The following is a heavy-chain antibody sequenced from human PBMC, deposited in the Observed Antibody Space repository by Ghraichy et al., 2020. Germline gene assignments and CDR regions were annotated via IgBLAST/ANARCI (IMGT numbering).Heavy chain of an antibody. D-gene: IGHD1-26*01. CDR3: ASGGYPVVVD. Sequence: SQTLSLTCTVSGGSISSSSYYWGWIRQPPGKGLEWIGSIYYGSTYYNPSLKSRVTISVDTSKNQFSLKLSSVTAADTAVYYCASGGYPVVVDWGQGTLVTVSS. CDR1: GGSISSSSYY. V-gene: IGHV4-39*01. CDR2: IYYGST. J-gene: IGHJ4*02.